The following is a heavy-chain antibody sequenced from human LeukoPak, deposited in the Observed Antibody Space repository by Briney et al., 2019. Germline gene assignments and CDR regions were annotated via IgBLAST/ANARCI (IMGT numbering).Heavy chain of an antibody. V-gene: IGHV4-39*01. D-gene: IGHD3-9*01. CDR3: ARHGILTDHSVRY. Sequence: SETLSLTCSVSGGSITSNSFYWGWFRQPLGKGLEWIGTVYHTGITHYNPSLMSRISVSVDTAKNHFSLRLNSVTANDTAVYYCARHGILTDHSVRYWGQGILVTVSS. CDR1: GGSITSNSFY. J-gene: IGHJ4*02. CDR2: VYHTGIT.